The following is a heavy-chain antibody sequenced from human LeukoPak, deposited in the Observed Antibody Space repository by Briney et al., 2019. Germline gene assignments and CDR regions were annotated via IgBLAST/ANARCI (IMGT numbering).Heavy chain of an antibody. J-gene: IGHJ5*02. CDR3: ARRPTVITMVRGVSHNWFDP. CDR2: INHSGST. D-gene: IGHD3-10*01. CDR1: GGSFSGYY. V-gene: IGHV4-34*01. Sequence: SETLSLTCAVYGGSFSGYYWSWIRQPPGKGLEWIGEINHSGSTNYNPSLKSRVTISVDTSKNQFSLKLSSVTAADTAVYYCARRPTVITMVRGVSHNWFDPWGQGTLVTVSS.